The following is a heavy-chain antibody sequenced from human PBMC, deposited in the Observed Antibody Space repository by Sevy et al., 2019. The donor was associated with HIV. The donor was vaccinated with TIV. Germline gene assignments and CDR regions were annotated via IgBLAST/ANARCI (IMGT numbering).Heavy chain of an antibody. D-gene: IGHD2-21*02. V-gene: IGHV5-51*01. CDR3: EWIVVVTAISPRKREWYFDL. CDR2: IYPGDSDT. Sequence: GESLKISCKGSGYSFTSYWIGWVRQMPGKGLEWMGIIYPGDSDTRYSPSFQGQVTISADKSISTAYPQWSSLKASDTAMYCYEWIVVVTAISPRKREWYFDLWGRGTLVTVSS. J-gene: IGHJ2*01. CDR1: GYSFTSYW.